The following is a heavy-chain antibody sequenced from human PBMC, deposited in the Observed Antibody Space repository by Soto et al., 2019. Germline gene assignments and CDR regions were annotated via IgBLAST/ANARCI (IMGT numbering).Heavy chain of an antibody. CDR3: ARHIGQQWLAVNWFDP. D-gene: IGHD6-19*01. CDR2: IYYSGST. J-gene: IGHJ5*02. CDR1: GGSISSSSYY. V-gene: IGHV4-39*01. Sequence: QLQLQESGPGLVKPSETLSLTCTVSGGSISSSSYYWGWIRQPPGKGLEWIGSIYYSGSTYYNPSLKSRVTISVDTSKTQFSLKLSSVTAADTAVYYCARHIGQQWLAVNWFDPWGQGTLVTVSS.